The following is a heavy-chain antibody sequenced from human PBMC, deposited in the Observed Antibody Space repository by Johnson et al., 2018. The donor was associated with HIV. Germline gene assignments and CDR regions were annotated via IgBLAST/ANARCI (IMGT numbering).Heavy chain of an antibody. J-gene: IGHJ3*01. CDR1: EFTFSNYT. D-gene: IGHD3-10*01. CDR3: AKGMGLSIGELSDAFHF. V-gene: IGHV3-30-3*01. CDR2: ISYDGSSK. Sequence: QVQLVESGGGLIQPGRSLKLSCAASEFTFSNYTMHWVRQAPGKGLEWVAVISYDGSSKYYADSVKGRFTISRDNSKNPLNLQMNSLRPEDTAVYYCAKGMGLSIGELSDAFHFWGLGTVVTVSS.